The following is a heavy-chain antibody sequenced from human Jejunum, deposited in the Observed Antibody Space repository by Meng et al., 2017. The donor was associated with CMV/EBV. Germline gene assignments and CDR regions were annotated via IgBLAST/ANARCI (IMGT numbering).Heavy chain of an antibody. D-gene: IGHD3-16*01. CDR2: FHPGGTT. Sequence: VQLHGAAPGLVGSSETLSLTCSVSGGPISGYYWSWVRQPAGKRLEWIGRFHPGGTTNYNPSLENRITVSVDSSKNQFFLKLTSVTAADTAIYYCARECVGEAYDCQWNYWFDPWGRGTLVTVSS. CDR3: ARECVGEAYDCQWNYWFDP. CDR1: GGPISGYY. V-gene: IGHV4-4*07. J-gene: IGHJ5*02.